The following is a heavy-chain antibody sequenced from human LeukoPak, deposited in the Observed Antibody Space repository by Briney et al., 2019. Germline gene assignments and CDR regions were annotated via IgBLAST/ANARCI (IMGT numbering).Heavy chain of an antibody. CDR1: GFSVSNNY. D-gene: IGHD6-6*01. Sequence: GGSLRLSCAASGFSVSNNYLSWVRRAPGKGLEWVSVIYSGGNAYYADYVKGRFTMSRDNSKNTVYLQMESLRPEDTSIYYCARGQIARDWGQGTQVTVSS. CDR3: ARGQIARD. V-gene: IGHV3-66*02. CDR2: IYSGGNA. J-gene: IGHJ4*02.